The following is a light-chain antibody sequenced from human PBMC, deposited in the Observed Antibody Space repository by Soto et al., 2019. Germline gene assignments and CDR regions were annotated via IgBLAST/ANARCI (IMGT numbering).Light chain of an antibody. CDR3: QQYGSSLIT. Sequence: EIVLTQSPGTLSLSPGERATLYCRASQSVSNNYLAWYQQKPGQAPRLLIYGASSRATGIPDRFSGSGSGTDFTLTISRLEPEDFAVYYCQQYGSSLITFGQGTRLEIK. CDR2: GAS. V-gene: IGKV3-20*01. J-gene: IGKJ5*01. CDR1: QSVSNNY.